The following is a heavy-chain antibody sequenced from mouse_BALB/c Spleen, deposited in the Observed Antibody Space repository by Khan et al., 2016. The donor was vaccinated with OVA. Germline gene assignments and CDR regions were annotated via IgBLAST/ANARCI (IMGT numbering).Heavy chain of an antibody. D-gene: IGHD2-3*01. CDR2: ISSGSSTI. CDR1: GFTFSNFG. CDR3: ARRKIFDGYYGGAMDY. J-gene: IGHJ4*01. V-gene: IGHV5-17*02. Sequence: EVELVESGGGLVQPGGSRKLSCAASGFTFSNFGMHWVRQAPEKGLEWVAYISSGSSTINYADTVKGRFTISRDNSKNTLFLQMTSLRSEDTAVYYCARRKIFDGYYGGAMDYWGQGTSVTVSS.